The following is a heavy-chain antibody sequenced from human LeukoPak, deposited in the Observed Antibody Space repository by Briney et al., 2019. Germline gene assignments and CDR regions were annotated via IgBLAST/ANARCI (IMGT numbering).Heavy chain of an antibody. V-gene: IGHV4-34*01. CDR1: GYSISSGYY. Sequence: SETLSLTCAVSGYSISSGYYWSWIRPPPGKGLEWIGEINHSGSTNYNPSLKSRVTISVDTSKNQFSLKLSSVTAADTAVYYCARGRIQLWLNYWGQGTLVTVSS. CDR3: ARGRIQLWLNY. D-gene: IGHD5-18*01. J-gene: IGHJ4*02. CDR2: INHSGST.